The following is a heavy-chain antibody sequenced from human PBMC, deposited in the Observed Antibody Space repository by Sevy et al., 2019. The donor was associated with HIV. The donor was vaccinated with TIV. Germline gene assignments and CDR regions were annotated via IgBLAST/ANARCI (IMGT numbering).Heavy chain of an antibody. CDR2: ISFDATNK. Sequence: GGSLRLSCAASGFTFNRYSMHWVRQAPGKGLEWVATISFDATNKHYPDSVKGRLTISRDNSLFLQMDSLRPEDTAVYYCALERLSSDVAEYFQNWGQGTLVTVSS. D-gene: IGHD1-1*01. CDR3: ALERLSSDVAEYFQN. V-gene: IGHV3-30-3*01. CDR1: GFTFNRYS. J-gene: IGHJ1*01.